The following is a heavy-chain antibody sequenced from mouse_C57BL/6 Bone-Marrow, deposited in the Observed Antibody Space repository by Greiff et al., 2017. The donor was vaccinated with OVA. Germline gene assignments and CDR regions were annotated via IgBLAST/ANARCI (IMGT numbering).Heavy chain of an antibody. CDR3: ARDGLRGSIYYFDF. CDR1: GFTFSDYG. D-gene: IGHD1-1*01. CDR2: ISSGSSTI. V-gene: IGHV5-17*01. Sequence: DVKLVESGGGLVKPGGSLKLSCAASGFTFSDYGMHWVRQAPEKGLEWVAYISSGSSTIYYADTVKGRFTISRDNAKNTLFLQMTSLRSEDTAMYYCARDGLRGSIYYFDFWGQGTTLTVSS. J-gene: IGHJ2*01.